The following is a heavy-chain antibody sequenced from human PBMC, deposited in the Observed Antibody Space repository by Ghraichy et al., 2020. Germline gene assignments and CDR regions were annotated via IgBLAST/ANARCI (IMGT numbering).Heavy chain of an antibody. J-gene: IGHJ3*02. CDR2: INAGNGNT. V-gene: IGHV1-3*01. CDR3: ARVRAAKPYYYDSSGLGAFDI. CDR1: GYTFTSYA. D-gene: IGHD3-22*01. Sequence: ASVKVSCKASGYTFTSYAMHWVRQAPGQRLEWMGWINAGNGNTKYSQKFQGRVTITRDTSASTAYMELSSLRSEDTAVYYCARVRAAKPYYYDSSGLGAFDIWGQGTMVTVSS.